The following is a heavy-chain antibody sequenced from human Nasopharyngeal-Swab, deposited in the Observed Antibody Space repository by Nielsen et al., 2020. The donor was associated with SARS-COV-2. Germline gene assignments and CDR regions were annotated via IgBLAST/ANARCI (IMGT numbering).Heavy chain of an antibody. V-gene: IGHV3-48*04. D-gene: IGHD5-12*01. J-gene: IGHJ4*02. Sequence: GESLKISCATSGFTFSPYTMTWVRQAPGKGLQWISYITSGNSVQYADSVMGRFTISRDNAKNSLYLQMNSLIAEETAVYYCARERGGGYGNYWGQGTLVTV. CDR1: GFTFSPYT. CDR2: ITSGNSV. CDR3: ARERGGGYGNY.